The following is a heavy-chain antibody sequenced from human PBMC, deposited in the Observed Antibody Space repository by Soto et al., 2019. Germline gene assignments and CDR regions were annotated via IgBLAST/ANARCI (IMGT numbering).Heavy chain of an antibody. CDR2: INHSGGT. J-gene: IGHJ4*02. D-gene: IGHD3-22*01. CDR1: GGSFSGYY. Sequence: LSLTCAVYGGSFSGYYWSWIRQPPGKGLEWIGEINHSGGTNYNPSLKSRVTISVDTSKNQFSLKLSSVTAADTAVYYCARGRYYDSSGFCYWGQGTLVTVSS. CDR3: ARGRYYDSSGFCY. V-gene: IGHV4-34*01.